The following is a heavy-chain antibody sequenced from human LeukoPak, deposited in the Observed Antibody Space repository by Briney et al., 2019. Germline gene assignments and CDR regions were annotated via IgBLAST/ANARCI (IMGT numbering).Heavy chain of an antibody. J-gene: IGHJ6*03. Sequence: SETLSLTCTVSGDSISSGDYYWSWIRQPAGKGLEWIGYIYYSGSTNYNPSPKGRGTISVDTSKNQFSLKLSSVTAADTAVYYCARLRGYDYYYYYYMDVWGKGTTVTVSS. D-gene: IGHD5-12*01. CDR3: ARLRGYDYYYYYYMDV. V-gene: IGHV4-61*10. CDR1: GDSISSGDYY. CDR2: IYYSGST.